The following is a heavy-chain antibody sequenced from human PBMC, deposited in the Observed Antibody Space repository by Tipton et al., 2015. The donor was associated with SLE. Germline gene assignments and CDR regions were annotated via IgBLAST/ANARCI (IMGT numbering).Heavy chain of an antibody. CDR2: IYYTGST. CDR1: GASISPNY. D-gene: IGHD7-27*01. V-gene: IGHV4-59*08. CDR3: ARLNWGSLWDAFDI. Sequence: TLSLTCAVSGASISPNYWSWIRQPTGKGLEWIGHIYYTGSTNYNPSLKSRVTISVDTSKNQFSLKLNSVTAADTAVYYCARLNWGSLWDAFDIWGQGTMVTVSS. J-gene: IGHJ3*02.